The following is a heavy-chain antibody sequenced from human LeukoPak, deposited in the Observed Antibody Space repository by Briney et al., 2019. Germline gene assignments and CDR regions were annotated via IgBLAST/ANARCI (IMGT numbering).Heavy chain of an antibody. CDR3: AKAVVVVPAATPFDY. CDR2: ISGSGTST. J-gene: IGHJ4*02. CDR1: GFTFSNYA. D-gene: IGHD2-2*01. V-gene: IGHV3-23*01. Sequence: GGSLRLSCAASGFTFSNYAMRWVRQAPGKGLEWVSGISGSGTSTYYADSVKGRFTISRDNSKNTLYLQMNSLRAEDTAVYYCAKAVVVVPAATPFDYWGQGTLVTVSS.